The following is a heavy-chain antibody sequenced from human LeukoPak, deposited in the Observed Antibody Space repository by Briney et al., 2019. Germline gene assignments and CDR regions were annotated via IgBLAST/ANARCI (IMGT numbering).Heavy chain of an antibody. J-gene: IGHJ4*02. CDR2: INPNSGGT. CDR3: AKAASSSWYSVNYFDY. V-gene: IGHV1-2*04. Sequence: ASVKVSCKASGYTFTGYYMHWVRQAPGQGLEWMGWINPNSGGTNYAQKFQGWVTMTRDTSISTAYMELSRLRSDDTAVYYCAKAASSSWYSVNYFDYWGQGTLVTVSS. CDR1: GYTFTGYY. D-gene: IGHD6-13*01.